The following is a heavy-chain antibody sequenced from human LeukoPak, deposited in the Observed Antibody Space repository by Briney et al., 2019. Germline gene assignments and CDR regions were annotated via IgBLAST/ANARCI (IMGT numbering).Heavy chain of an antibody. CDR3: ARDGRVVVVPAASHMDV. V-gene: IGHV3-48*04. CDR1: GFTFSSYS. Sequence: GGSLRRSCAASGFTFSSYSMNWVRQAPGKGLEWVSYISSSSSTIYYADSVKGRFTISRDNAKNSLYLQMNSLRAEDTAVYYCARDGRVVVVPAASHMDVWGKGTTVTVSS. D-gene: IGHD2-2*01. CDR2: ISSSSSTI. J-gene: IGHJ6*03.